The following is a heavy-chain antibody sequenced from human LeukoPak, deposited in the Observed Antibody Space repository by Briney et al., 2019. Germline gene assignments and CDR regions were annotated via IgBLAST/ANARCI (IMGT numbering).Heavy chain of an antibody. D-gene: IGHD5-24*01. V-gene: IGHV3-30*02. CDR3: AKSGYNRFDY. CDR1: GFTFSSYG. J-gene: IGHJ4*02. Sequence: GGSLRLSCAAPGFTFSSYGMHWVRQAPGKGLEWVAFIRYDGTNKYYADSVKGRFTISRDNSKNTLYLQMNSLRADDTAVYYCAKSGYNRFDYWGQGTLVTVSS. CDR2: IRYDGTNK.